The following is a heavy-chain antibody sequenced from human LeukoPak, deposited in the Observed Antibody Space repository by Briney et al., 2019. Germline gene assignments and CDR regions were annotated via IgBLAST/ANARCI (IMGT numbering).Heavy chain of an antibody. V-gene: IGHV3-23*01. D-gene: IGHD3-22*01. J-gene: IGHJ6*03. CDR2: ISGSGGST. Sequence: GGSLRLSCAASGFTFSSYAMSWVRQAPGKGLEWVSAISGSGGSTYYADSVKGRFTISRDNSRNTLYLQMNSLRAEDTAVYYCARVANYYDSSGYRAYYMDVWGKGTTVTVSS. CDR3: ARVANYYDSSGYRAYYMDV. CDR1: GFTFSSYA.